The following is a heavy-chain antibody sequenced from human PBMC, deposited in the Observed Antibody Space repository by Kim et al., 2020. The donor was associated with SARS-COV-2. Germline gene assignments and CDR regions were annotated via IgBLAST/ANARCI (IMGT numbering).Heavy chain of an antibody. D-gene: IGHD3-10*01. Sequence: SETLSLTCTVSGGSISSSSYYWGWIRQPPGKGLEWIGSIYYSGSTYYNPSLKSRVTISVDTSKNQFSLKLSSVTAADTAVYYCARDEVRGVITDNNWFDPWGQGTLVTVSS. J-gene: IGHJ5*02. CDR3: ARDEVRGVITDNNWFDP. CDR1: GGSISSSSYY. CDR2: IYYSGST. V-gene: IGHV4-39*07.